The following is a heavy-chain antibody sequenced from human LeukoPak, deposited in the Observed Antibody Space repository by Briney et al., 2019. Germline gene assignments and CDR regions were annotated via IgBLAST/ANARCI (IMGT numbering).Heavy chain of an antibody. CDR1: GFTFGDYA. Sequence: GGSLRLSCTASGFTFGDYAMSWFRQAPGKGLEWVGFIRSKAYGGTTEYAASVKGRFTISRDDSKNTLYLQMNSLKTEDTAVYYCTTDEKGSYYDFSTARLYYYYYYMDVWGKGTTVTVSS. CDR2: IRSKAYGGTT. V-gene: IGHV3-49*03. D-gene: IGHD3-3*01. CDR3: TTDEKGSYYDFSTARLYYYYYYMDV. J-gene: IGHJ6*03.